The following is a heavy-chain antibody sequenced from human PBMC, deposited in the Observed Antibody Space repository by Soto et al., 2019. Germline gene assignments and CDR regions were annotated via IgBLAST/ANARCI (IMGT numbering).Heavy chain of an antibody. CDR2: IIPILGIA. D-gene: IGHD6-13*01. CDR3: ARDTSIAAADWFDP. V-gene: IGHV1-69*04. CDR1: GGTFSSYT. J-gene: IGHJ5*02. Sequence: SVKVSCKASGGTFSSYTISWVRQAPGQGLEWMGRIIPILGIANYAQKFQGRVTITADKSTSTAYMELSSLRSEDTAVYYCARDTSIAAADWFDPGGQGTLVTVSS.